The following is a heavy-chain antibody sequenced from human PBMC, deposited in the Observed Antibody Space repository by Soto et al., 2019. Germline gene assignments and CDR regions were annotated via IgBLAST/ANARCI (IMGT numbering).Heavy chain of an antibody. CDR1: GGSISSYY. CDR2: IYYSGST. J-gene: IGHJ5*02. D-gene: IGHD1-26*01. CDR3: ARGGVGWFDP. Sequence: SETLSLTCTASGGSISSYYWSWIRQPPGKGLEWIGYIYYSGSTNYNPSLKSRVTISVDTSKNQFSLKLSSVTAADTAVYYCARGGVGWFDPWGQGTLVTVSS. V-gene: IGHV4-59*01.